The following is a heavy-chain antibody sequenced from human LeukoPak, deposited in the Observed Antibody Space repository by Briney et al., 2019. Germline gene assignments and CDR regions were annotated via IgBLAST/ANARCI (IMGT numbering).Heavy chain of an antibody. CDR3: ATSHWTRGRDAFDI. CDR2: IRYDGSNK. V-gene: IGHV3-30*02. D-gene: IGHD3-16*01. CDR1: GFTFSSYG. Sequence: PGGSLRLSCAASGFTFSSYGMHWVRQAPGKGLEWVAFIRYDGSNKYYADSVKGRLTISRDNSKNTLYLQMNSLRAEDTAVYYCATSHWTRGRDAFDIWGQGTMVTVSS. J-gene: IGHJ3*02.